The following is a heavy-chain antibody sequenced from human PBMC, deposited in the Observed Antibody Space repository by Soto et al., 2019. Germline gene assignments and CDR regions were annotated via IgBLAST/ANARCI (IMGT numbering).Heavy chain of an antibody. CDR3: ARAVVVAAGAKYYYYGMDV. V-gene: IGHV3-11*01. CDR1: GFTFSDYY. CDR2: ISSSTSTI. J-gene: IGHJ6*02. Sequence: ESGGGLVRPGGSLRLSCAASGFTFSDYYMTWIRQAPGKGLEWVSYISSSTSTIYYADSVKGRFTISRDNAKNSLYLQMNSLRAEDTAVYYCARAVVVAAGAKYYYYGMDVWGQGTTVTVSS. D-gene: IGHD2-15*01.